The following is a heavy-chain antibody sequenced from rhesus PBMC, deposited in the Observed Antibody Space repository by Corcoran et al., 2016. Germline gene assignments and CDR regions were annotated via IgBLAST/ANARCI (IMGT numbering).Heavy chain of an antibody. CDR1: GYTFTDYY. CDR2: VDHEDGEA. D-gene: IGHD2-27*01. V-gene: IGHV1-111*02. CDR3: ATAAPRYCYEGYLDC. Sequence: EVQLVQSGAEVKKPGASVKISCKASGYTFTDYYLHWVRQAPEKGREWMESVDHEDGEASNAQKFQDRVTITADTATDTAYIELSSLRSEDPAVYYCATAAPRYCYEGYLDCWGQGVLVTVSS. J-gene: IGHJ4*01.